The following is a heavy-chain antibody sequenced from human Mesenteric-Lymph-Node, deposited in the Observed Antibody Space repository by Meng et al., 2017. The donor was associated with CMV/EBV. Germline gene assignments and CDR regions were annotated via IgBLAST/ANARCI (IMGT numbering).Heavy chain of an antibody. V-gene: IGHV1-18*01. D-gene: IGHD2-2*02. Sequence: ASVKVSCKASGGTFTSYGISWVRQAPGQGLEWMGWISAYNGNTNYAQKLQGRVTMTTDTSTSTAYMELRSLRSDDTAVYYCARGSGCSSTSCYTNYFDYWGQGTLVTVSS. CDR3: ARGSGCSSTSCYTNYFDY. J-gene: IGHJ4*02. CDR1: GGTFTSYG. CDR2: ISAYNGNT.